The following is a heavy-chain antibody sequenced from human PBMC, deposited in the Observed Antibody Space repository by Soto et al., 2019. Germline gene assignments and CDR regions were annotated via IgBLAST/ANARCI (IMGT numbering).Heavy chain of an antibody. D-gene: IGHD5-12*01. CDR3: ARDESPWPF. CDR1: GYTFTAYY. Sequence: ASVKVSCKASGYTFTAYYIHWVRQAPGQGLEWMGCINPNSGGAIYAQKFQGWVTMTRDTSINTAYMELSSLRSEDTAVYYCARDESPWPFWGQGTLVTVSS. V-gene: IGHV1-2*04. CDR2: INPNSGGA. J-gene: IGHJ4*02.